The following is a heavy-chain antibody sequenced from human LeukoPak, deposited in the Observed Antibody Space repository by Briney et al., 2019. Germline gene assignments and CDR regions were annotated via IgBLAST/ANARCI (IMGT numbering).Heavy chain of an antibody. CDR3: ARHSQDIVVVPAAIPYYYYYYMDV. Sequence: GESLKISCKGSGYSFTSYWIGWVRQMPGKGLEWMGIIYPGDSDTRYSPSFQGQVTISADKSISTAYLQWSSLKASDTAMYYCARHSQDIVVVPAAIPYYYYYYMDVWGKGTTVTVSS. J-gene: IGHJ6*03. CDR1: GYSFTSYW. D-gene: IGHD2-2*01. V-gene: IGHV5-51*01. CDR2: IYPGDSDT.